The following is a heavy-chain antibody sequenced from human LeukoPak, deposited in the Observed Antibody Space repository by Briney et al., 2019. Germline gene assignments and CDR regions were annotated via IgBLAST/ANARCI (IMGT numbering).Heavy chain of an antibody. J-gene: IGHJ2*01. CDR3: AGGVVPVSDWYFDL. D-gene: IGHD2-2*01. CDR1: GGSISSSSYY. Sequence: SETLSLPCTVSGGSISSSSYYWGWIRQPPGKGLEWIGSIYYSGSTYYNPSLKSRVTISVDTSKNQFSLKLSSVTAADTAVYYCAGGVVPVSDWYFDLWGRGTLVTVSP. CDR2: IYYSGST. V-gene: IGHV4-39*01.